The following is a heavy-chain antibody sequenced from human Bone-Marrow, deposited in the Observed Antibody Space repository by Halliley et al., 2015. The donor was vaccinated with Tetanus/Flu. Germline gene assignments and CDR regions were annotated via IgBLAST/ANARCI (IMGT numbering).Heavy chain of an antibody. V-gene: IGHV3-64*01. Sequence: SLRLSCAASGFTFSSYAMHWVRQAPGKGLEYVSAISSNGGSTSYANSVKGRFTISRDNSKNTLFLQMGSLRAEDMAVYYCGRLGHEWKSPLPVYWGQGTLVTVSS. CDR1: GFTFSSYA. CDR2: ISSNGGST. CDR3: GRLGHEWKSPLPVY. D-gene: IGHD3-3*01. J-gene: IGHJ4*02.